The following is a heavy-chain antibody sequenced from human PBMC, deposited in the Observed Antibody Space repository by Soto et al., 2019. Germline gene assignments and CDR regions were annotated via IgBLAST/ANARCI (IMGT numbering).Heavy chain of an antibody. CDR1: GFTFSRYS. Sequence: GGSLRLSCAASGFTFSRYSMHWVRQAPGKGLKWVAAISYDETNESYADSVKGRFTISRDNSKNTLYLQVNSLRAEDTAVYYCAKDQAAAGTISRYFQHWGQGTLVTAPQ. CDR3: AKDQAAAGTISRYFQH. V-gene: IGHV3-30-3*01. J-gene: IGHJ1*01. CDR2: ISYDETNE. D-gene: IGHD6-13*01.